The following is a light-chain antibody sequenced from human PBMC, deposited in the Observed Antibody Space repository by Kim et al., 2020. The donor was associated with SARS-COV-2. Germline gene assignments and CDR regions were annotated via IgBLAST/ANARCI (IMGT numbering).Light chain of an antibody. J-gene: IGLJ2*01. CDR1: SSNIGNNY. CDR3: GTWDNSGAA. Sequence: APGQKVTISCSGSSSNIGNNYVSWYQRFPGTAHKLLIYDNNKRPSGIPDRFAGSNSGTSATLGITGRQTGDEADYDCGTWDNSGAAFGGGTQLTVL. V-gene: IGLV1-51*01. CDR2: DNN.